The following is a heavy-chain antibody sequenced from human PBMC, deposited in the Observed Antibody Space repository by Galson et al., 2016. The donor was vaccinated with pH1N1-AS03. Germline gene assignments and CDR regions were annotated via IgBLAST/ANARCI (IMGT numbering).Heavy chain of an antibody. Sequence: SVKVSCKASEYIFTGFYVHWVRQAPGQGLEWMGWINTDSGVTNYAQKFEAWVTMTRATSVSTAYMELYGLKSDDTAVYYCARDPRGPCTSATCATSYYFGMDVWGQGTTVIVSS. V-gene: IGHV1-2*04. J-gene: IGHJ6*02. CDR2: INTDSGVT. CDR1: EYIFTGFY. CDR3: ARDPRGPCTSATCATSYYFGMDV. D-gene: IGHD2-2*01.